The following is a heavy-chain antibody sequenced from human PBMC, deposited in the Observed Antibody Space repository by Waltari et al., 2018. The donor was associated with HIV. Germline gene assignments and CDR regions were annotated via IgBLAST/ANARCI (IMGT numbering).Heavy chain of an antibody. D-gene: IGHD3-3*01. J-gene: IGHJ6*02. V-gene: IGHV4-61*02. CDR2: IYTSGST. Sequence: QVQLQESGPGLVKPSQTLSLTCTVSGGSISSGSYYWSWIRQPAGKGLEWIGRIYTSGSTNYNPSLKSRVTISVDTSKNQFSLKLSSVTAADTAVYYCARDGHSYDFWSGLYYYGMDVWGQGTTVTVSS. CDR3: ARDGHSYDFWSGLYYYGMDV. CDR1: GGSISSGSYY.